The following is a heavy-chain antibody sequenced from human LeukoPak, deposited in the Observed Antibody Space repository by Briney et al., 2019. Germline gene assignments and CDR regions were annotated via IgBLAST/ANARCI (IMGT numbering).Heavy chain of an antibody. CDR1: GGSISSGGYY. D-gene: IGHD6-19*01. CDR3: ARQPYSSGWYLYYYYYMDV. CDR2: IYHSGST. J-gene: IGHJ6*03. Sequence: PSQTLSLTCTVSGGSISSGGYYWSWIRQPPGKGLEWIGYIYHSGSTYYNPSLKSRVTISVDRSKNQFSLNLISVTAADTAVYYCARQPYSSGWYLYYYYYMDVWGKGTTVTVSS. V-gene: IGHV4-30-2*01.